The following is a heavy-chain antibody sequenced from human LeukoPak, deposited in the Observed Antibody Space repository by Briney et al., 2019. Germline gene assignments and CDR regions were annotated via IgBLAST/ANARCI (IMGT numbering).Heavy chain of an antibody. CDR1: GFTFSSYA. CDR2: ISGSGGST. J-gene: IGHJ4*02. Sequence: GSLKLSCAASGFTFSSYAMSWVRQAPGKGLEWVSAISGSGGSTHYADSVKGRFTISRDNSKNTLYLQMNSLRAEDTAVYYCAKDPYNYGDYERFDYWGQGTLVTVSS. D-gene: IGHD4-17*01. CDR3: AKDPYNYGDYERFDY. V-gene: IGHV3-23*01.